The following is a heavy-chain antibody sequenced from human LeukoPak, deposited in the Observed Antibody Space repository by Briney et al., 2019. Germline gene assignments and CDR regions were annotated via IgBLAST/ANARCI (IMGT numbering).Heavy chain of an antibody. CDR2: IWYYGSNK. CDR1: VFTFSSFG. CDR3: AKDPGVIPLACGMAV. D-gene: IGHD2-21*01. V-gene: IGHV3-33*06. J-gene: IGHJ6*02. Sequence: PGGSLRLSCAASVFTFSSFGMPWVRQAPGKGLECGAGIWYYGSNKYYADTVKGSFTFPRHNSKTRLNLQMNSPVAEQTDVYYFAKDPGVIPLACGMAVWGQATTVTAS.